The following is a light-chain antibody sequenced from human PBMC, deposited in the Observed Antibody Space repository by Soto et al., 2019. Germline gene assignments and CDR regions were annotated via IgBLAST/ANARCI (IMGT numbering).Light chain of an antibody. CDR2: EVS. CDR1: SSDVGSYNL. Sequence: QSVLTQPDSVSGSPGQSITISCTGTSSDVGSYNLVSWYQQHPGKAPKLMIYEVSKRPSGVSNRFSGSKSGNTASLTISGLQAEDEADYYCCSYAGSSIYYVFGTGTKLTVL. J-gene: IGLJ1*01. CDR3: CSYAGSSIYYV. V-gene: IGLV2-23*02.